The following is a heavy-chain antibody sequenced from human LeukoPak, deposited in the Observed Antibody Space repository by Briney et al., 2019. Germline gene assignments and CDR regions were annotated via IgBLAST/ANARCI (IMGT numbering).Heavy chain of an antibody. CDR1: GYSFTSYW. Sequence: GESLKISCKGSGYSFTSYWIGWVRQMPGKGLEWMGIIYPGDSDTRYSPSFQGQVTISADKSISTAYLQWSSLKASDTAMYYCASQDYYDSSGYYYEFDYWGQGTLVTVSS. V-gene: IGHV5-51*01. J-gene: IGHJ4*02. CDR3: ASQDYYDSSGYYYEFDY. D-gene: IGHD3-22*01. CDR2: IYPGDSDT.